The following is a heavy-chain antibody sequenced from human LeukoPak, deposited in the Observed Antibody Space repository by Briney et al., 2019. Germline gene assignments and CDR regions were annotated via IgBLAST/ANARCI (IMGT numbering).Heavy chain of an antibody. D-gene: IGHD3-3*01. Sequence: GGSLRLSCVASQFTFHNYAMNWVRQAPGKGLEWVAALRGDGGATYHADSVRGRFTISRDNSKNTLYLQMDSLRVEDTAVYHCAKGLSASGYSNAFDIWGQGTMVSVSS. CDR2: LRGDGGAT. V-gene: IGHV3-23*01. J-gene: IGHJ3*02. CDR3: AKGLSASGYSNAFDI. CDR1: QFTFHNYA.